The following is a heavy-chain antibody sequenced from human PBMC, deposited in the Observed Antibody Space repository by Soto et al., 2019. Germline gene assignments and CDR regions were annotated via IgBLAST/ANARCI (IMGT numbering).Heavy chain of an antibody. CDR2: LYYSGST. CDR1: GGSISSGGYY. D-gene: IGHD4-17*01. Sequence: QVQLQESGPGLVKPSQTLSLTCTVSGGSISSGGYYWSWIRQHPGKGLEWVGYLYYSGSTYYNPSLKSRMTISVDTSKNQFSLKLTSVTAADTAVYYCARAQGYGDYERYFDYWGQGTLVTVSS. J-gene: IGHJ4*02. CDR3: ARAQGYGDYERYFDY. V-gene: IGHV4-31*03.